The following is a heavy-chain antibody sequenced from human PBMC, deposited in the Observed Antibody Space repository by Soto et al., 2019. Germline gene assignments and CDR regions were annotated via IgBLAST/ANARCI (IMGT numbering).Heavy chain of an antibody. D-gene: IGHD1-26*01. CDR3: AKNQGVELVPLGTVDWFDP. V-gene: IGHV3-23*01. CDR2: ISGSGFKK. Sequence: EVVLLESGGGLEQPGGSLRLSCAASGFIFENFGMSWVRQAPGKGLEWISSISGSGFKKYYADSVKGRFTISRDNSKSTVYLELNNLSAEDTAGYHCAKNQGVELVPLGTVDWFDPWGQGSVVTVSS. CDR1: GFIFENFG. J-gene: IGHJ5*02.